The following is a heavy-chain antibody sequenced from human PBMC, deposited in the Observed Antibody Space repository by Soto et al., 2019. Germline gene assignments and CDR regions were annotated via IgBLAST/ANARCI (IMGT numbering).Heavy chain of an antibody. CDR1: GGSISSGGYY. Sequence: NPSETLSLTCTVSGGSISSGGYYWSWIRQHPGKGLEWIGYIYYSGSTYYNPSLKSRVTISVDASKNQFSLKLSSVTAADTAVYYCARGGKYYPYSSGWYMTFDYWGQGTLVTVSS. J-gene: IGHJ4*02. CDR2: IYYSGST. D-gene: IGHD6-19*01. CDR3: ARGGKYYPYSSGWYMTFDY. V-gene: IGHV4-31*03.